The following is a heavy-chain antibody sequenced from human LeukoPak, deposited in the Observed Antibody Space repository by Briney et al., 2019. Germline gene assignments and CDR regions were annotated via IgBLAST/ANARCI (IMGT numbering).Heavy chain of an antibody. D-gene: IGHD2-2*01. Sequence: GESLRISFKGSGYSFTSYWISWVRQMPGKGLEWMGRIDPSDSYTNYSPSFQGHVTISADKSISTAYLQWSSLKASDTAMYYCARGGAVERYCSSTSCYWVDAFDIWGQGTMVTASS. J-gene: IGHJ3*02. CDR2: IDPSDSYT. V-gene: IGHV5-10-1*01. CDR1: GYSFTSYW. CDR3: ARGGAVERYCSSTSCYWVDAFDI.